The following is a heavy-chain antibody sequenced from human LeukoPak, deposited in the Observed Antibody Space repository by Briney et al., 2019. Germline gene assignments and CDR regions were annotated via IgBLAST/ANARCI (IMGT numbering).Heavy chain of an antibody. CDR2: ISYDGRNK. J-gene: IGHJ4*02. Sequence: GGSLRLSCAASGFTFSSYGMHWVRQAPGKGLEWVAVISYDGRNKYYADSVKGRFTISRDNSKNTLYLQMNSLRAEDTAVYYCAKGGYYDSSGYSHFDYWGQGTLVTVSS. CDR3: AKGGYYDSSGYSHFDY. D-gene: IGHD3-22*01. V-gene: IGHV3-30*18. CDR1: GFTFSSYG.